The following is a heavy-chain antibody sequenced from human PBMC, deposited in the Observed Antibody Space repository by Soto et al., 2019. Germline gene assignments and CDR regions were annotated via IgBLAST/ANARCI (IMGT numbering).Heavy chain of an antibody. CDR1: GYTFSGHW. Sequence: GESLKISCKTSGYTFSGHWIRWFLQVPGKGLQWMGNIDPSGSYINYNPAFRGHVTFSVDKSSSTAYLHWRSLGPSDTAIYYCARHGAAIWLGYWGQGTLVTVSS. V-gene: IGHV5-10-1*01. J-gene: IGHJ4*02. CDR2: IDPSGSYI. D-gene: IGHD6-19*01. CDR3: ARHGAAIWLGY.